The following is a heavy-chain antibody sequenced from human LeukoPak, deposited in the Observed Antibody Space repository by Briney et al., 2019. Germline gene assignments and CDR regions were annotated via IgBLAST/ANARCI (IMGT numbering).Heavy chain of an antibody. CDR2: IIPIFGTA. J-gene: IGHJ4*02. CDR3: ARALYSSGYYDFDY. D-gene: IGHD3-22*01. V-gene: IGHV1-69*05. CDR1: GGTFSSYA. Sequence: SVKVSCKASGGTFSSYAISWVRQAPGQGLEWMGGIIPIFGTANYAQKFQGRVTMTRDTSTSTVYMELSSLRSEDTAVYYCARALYSSGYYDFDYWGQGTLVTVSS.